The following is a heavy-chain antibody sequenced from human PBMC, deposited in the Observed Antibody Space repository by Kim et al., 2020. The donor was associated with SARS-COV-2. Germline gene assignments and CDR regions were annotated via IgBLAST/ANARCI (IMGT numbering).Heavy chain of an antibody. D-gene: IGHD2-21*01. CDR3: ARTLSYCGGDCYANNYYVM. V-gene: IGHV1-69*13. Sequence: SVKVSCKASGGTFSSYAISWVRQAPGQGLEWMGGIIPIFGTANYAQKCQGRVTITADESTSTAYKELCSLRYEDTAVHYCARTLSYCGGDCYANNYYVM. CDR2: IIPIFGTA. J-gene: IGHJ6*01. CDR1: GGTFSSYA.